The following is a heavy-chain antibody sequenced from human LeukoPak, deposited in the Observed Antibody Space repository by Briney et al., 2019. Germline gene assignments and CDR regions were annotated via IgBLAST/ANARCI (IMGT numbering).Heavy chain of an antibody. CDR3: VRGRYGSYDY. CDR2: ISSDGTTT. CDR1: GFTFTSYW. D-gene: IGHD1-26*01. V-gene: IGHV3-74*01. J-gene: IGHJ4*02. Sequence: GGSLRLSCAASGFTFTSYWMHWVRQAPGEGRVGVSHISSDGTTTACADSMKGRVTISRDNAKSTLYLQINSLRDENTAVYYCVRGRYGSYDYWGQGTLVTVSA.